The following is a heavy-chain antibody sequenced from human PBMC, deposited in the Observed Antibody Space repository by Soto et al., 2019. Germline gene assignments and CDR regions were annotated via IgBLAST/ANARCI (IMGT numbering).Heavy chain of an antibody. Sequence: QLQLQESGPGLGKPSETLSLTCTVSGGSISSSSYYWGWIRQPPGKGLEWIGSIYYSGSTYYNPSLKSRVTISVDTSKNQFSLKLSSVTAADTAVYYCARLYRSSGYYYGAFDYWGQGTLVTVSS. CDR3: ARLYRSSGYYYGAFDY. D-gene: IGHD3-22*01. J-gene: IGHJ4*02. CDR1: GGSISSSSYY. V-gene: IGHV4-39*01. CDR2: IYYSGST.